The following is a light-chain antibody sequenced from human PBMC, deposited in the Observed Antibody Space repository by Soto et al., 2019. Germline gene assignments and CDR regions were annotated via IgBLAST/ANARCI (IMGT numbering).Light chain of an antibody. J-gene: IGLJ1*01. V-gene: IGLV2-14*01. CDR2: EVS. CDR1: RSVVGGYNY. CDR3: SSYTTSSTLDV. Sequence: QSVLTQPASVSGSPGQSITISCTGTRSVVGGYNYVSWYQQHPGKAPQLMIYEVSNRPSGVSNRFSGSKSGNTASLTISGLQAEDEAEYYCSSYTTSSTLDVFGTGTKVTV.